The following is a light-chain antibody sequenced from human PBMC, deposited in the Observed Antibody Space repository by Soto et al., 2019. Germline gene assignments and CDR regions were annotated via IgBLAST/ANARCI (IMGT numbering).Light chain of an antibody. CDR1: QDISNW. V-gene: IGKV1-12*01. Sequence: DIQMTQSPSSVSASVGDSVTITCRASQDISNWLAWYQQKPGEAPNLLISAASNLQNGVPSRFSGDGSGTEFTLTISNLQPEDFATYYCQQANSFPTFGRGTRLENK. J-gene: IGKJ5*01. CDR2: AAS. CDR3: QQANSFPT.